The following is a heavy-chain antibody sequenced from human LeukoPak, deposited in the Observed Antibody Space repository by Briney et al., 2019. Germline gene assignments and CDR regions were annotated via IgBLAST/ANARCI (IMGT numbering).Heavy chain of an antibody. D-gene: IGHD1-26*01. V-gene: IGHV4-34*01. Sequence: SETLSLTCAVYGGSFSGYYWSWIRQPPGKGLEWIGEINHSGSTNYSPSLRSRVTVSVDTSKNQFSLKLNSVTAADTAVYYCARHKWDSAWYFDVWGRGTLVTVSS. CDR1: GGSFSGYY. J-gene: IGHJ2*01. CDR2: INHSGST. CDR3: ARHKWDSAWYFDV.